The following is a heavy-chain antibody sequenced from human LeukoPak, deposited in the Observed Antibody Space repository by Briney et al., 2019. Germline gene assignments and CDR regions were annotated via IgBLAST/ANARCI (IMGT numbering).Heavy chain of an antibody. Sequence: ASVKVSCKASGYTFTIYYMHWVRQAPGQGLEWMGIINPSGGSTSYAQKFQGRVTITADESTSTAYMELSSLRSEDTAVYYCARDERVGARGEGDYWGQGTLVTVSS. CDR1: GYTFTIYY. V-gene: IGHV1-46*01. D-gene: IGHD1-26*01. CDR2: INPSGGST. J-gene: IGHJ4*02. CDR3: ARDERVGARGEGDY.